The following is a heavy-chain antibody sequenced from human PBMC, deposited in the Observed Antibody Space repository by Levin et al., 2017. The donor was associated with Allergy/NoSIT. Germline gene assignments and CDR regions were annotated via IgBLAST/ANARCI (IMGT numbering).Heavy chain of an antibody. D-gene: IGHD3-3*01. CDR3: TRHLGNFWSGYNYFDY. CDR2: ISSSGSTI. V-gene: IGHV3-48*03. Sequence: GGSLRLSCAASGFTFSSYEMNWVRQAPGKGLEGVSFISSSGSTISYADSVMGSFTITRDNATNSLYLQMNSLRAEDTAVYDCTRHLGNFWSGYNYFDYWGQGALVTVSS. J-gene: IGHJ4*02. CDR1: GFTFSSYE.